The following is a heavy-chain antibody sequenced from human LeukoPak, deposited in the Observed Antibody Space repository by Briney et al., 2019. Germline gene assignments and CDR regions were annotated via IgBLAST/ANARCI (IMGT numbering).Heavy chain of an antibody. J-gene: IGHJ4*02. CDR3: TRPGGYYGNYFDY. D-gene: IGHD3-22*01. CDR2: IRSKAYGGTT. Sequence: PGGSLRLSCTASGFTFGDYAMSWVRQAPGKGLEWVGFIRSKAYGGTTEYAASVKGRFTISRDDSKSIAYLQMNSLKTEDTAVYYCTRPGGYYGNYFDYWGQGTLVTVSS. CDR1: GFTFGDYA. V-gene: IGHV3-49*04.